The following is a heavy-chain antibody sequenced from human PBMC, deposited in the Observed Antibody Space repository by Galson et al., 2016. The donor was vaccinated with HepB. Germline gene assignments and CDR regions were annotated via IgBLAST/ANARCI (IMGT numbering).Heavy chain of an antibody. CDR1: GYTFTDYY. CDR3: AKEAVTGTPFDY. CDR2: INPKSGGT. J-gene: IGHJ4*02. Sequence: VKVSCKASGYTFTDYYLHWVRQAPGQGLEWMGWINPKSGGTTYAQKFQGWVTMTRDTSISTAYLEVTRLKSDDTAVYYCAKEAVTGTPFDYWGQGTQVTASS. V-gene: IGHV1-2*04. D-gene: IGHD6-19*01.